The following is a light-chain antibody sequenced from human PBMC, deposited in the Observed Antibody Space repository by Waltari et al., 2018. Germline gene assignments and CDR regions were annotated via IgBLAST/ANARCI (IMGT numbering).Light chain of an antibody. V-gene: IGLV1-44*01. CDR1: SSNIGSNT. Sequence: QSVLTXXXXASETPGQRVTISXSGGSSNIGSNTXXXYQHLPGTAPKLLIYKNNXRPSGVPDXXSXSKSGTSAXLAISGLQXEDEADYYXXXWDDXLXXXFVFGXGXKVTV. CDR3: XXWDDXLXXXFV. J-gene: IGLJ1*01. CDR2: KNN.